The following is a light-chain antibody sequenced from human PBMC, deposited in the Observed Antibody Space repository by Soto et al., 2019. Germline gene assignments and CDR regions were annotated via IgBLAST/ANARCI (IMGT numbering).Light chain of an antibody. Sequence: DIQMTQSPSSLSASVGDRVTITCRESQSISSYLNWYKQKPGKAPKLLIYAASSLQSGVPSRFSGSGSGTDFTLTISSLQPEDFATYYCHQSYSTLRTFGQGTKVEIK. CDR3: HQSYSTLRT. CDR2: AAS. V-gene: IGKV1-39*01. CDR1: QSISSY. J-gene: IGKJ1*01.